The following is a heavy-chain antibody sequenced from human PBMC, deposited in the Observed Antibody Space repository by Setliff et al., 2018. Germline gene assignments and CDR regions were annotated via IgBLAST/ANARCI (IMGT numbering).Heavy chain of an antibody. Sequence: HPGGSLRLSCAASGFTFSSYWMHWVRQAPGKGLVWVSRINSDGSSTSYADSVKGRFTISRDNAKNTLYLQMNNLRAEDTAVYYCTRGHIGVVVPALYWGQGTLVTVSS. V-gene: IGHV3-74*01. J-gene: IGHJ4*02. D-gene: IGHD2-2*01. CDR3: TRGHIGVVVPALY. CDR2: INSDGSST. CDR1: GFTFSSYW.